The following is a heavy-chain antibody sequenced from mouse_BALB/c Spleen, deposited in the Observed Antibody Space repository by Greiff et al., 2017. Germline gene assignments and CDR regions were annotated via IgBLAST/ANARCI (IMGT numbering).Heavy chain of an antibody. CDR1: GFTFSSYA. CDR3: AREAALGLDY. Sequence: EVQLVESGGGLVKPGGSLKLSCAASGFTFSSYAMSWVRQTPEKRLEWVASISSGGSTYYPDSVKGRFTISRDNAKNTLYLQMSSLKSEDTAMYYCAREAALGLDYWGQGTTLTVSS. V-gene: IGHV5-6-5*01. CDR2: ISSGGST. D-gene: IGHD4-1*01. J-gene: IGHJ2*01.